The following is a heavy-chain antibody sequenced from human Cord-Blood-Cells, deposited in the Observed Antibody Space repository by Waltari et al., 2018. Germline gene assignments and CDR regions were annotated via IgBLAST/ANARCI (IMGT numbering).Heavy chain of an antibody. CDR3: ARQNWGSGWYFDL. Sequence: QVQLVQSGAEVKTPGSSVKVSCKASGATFSSSAISWLRQAPGQGLEWMGGIIPLLGTANYAQKFQGRVTITADESTSTAYMELSSLRSEDTAVYYCARQNWGSGWYFDLWGRGTLVTVSS. D-gene: IGHD7-27*01. J-gene: IGHJ2*01. V-gene: IGHV1-69*01. CDR2: IIPLLGTA. CDR1: GATFSSSA.